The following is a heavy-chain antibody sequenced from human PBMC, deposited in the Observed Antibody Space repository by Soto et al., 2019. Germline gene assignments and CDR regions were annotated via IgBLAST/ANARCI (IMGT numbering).Heavy chain of an antibody. CDR2: ISSNGVGT. CDR1: GFPPSGYA. Sequence: EVQLAESGGGLAQPGGSLILSCAASGFPPSGYAMDWVRRAPGKGLEYVSGISSNGVGTYYANSVQGRFTISRDNSKNTVYLQMGSLRPEDMAVYYCARRARPDFYYMDVWGKGTTVTVSS. CDR3: ARRARPDFYYMDV. V-gene: IGHV3-64*01. D-gene: IGHD6-6*01. J-gene: IGHJ6*03.